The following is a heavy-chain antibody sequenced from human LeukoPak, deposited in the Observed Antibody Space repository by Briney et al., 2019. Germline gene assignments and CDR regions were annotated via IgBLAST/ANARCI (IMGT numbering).Heavy chain of an antibody. J-gene: IGHJ4*02. CDR2: ISAYNGNT. CDR1: GYTFTSYG. V-gene: IGHV1-18*01. CDR3: ARDTCIAVAGTCGY. Sequence: ASVKVSCKASGYTFTSYGISWVRQAPGQGLEWMGWISAYNGNTNYAQKLQGRVTMTTDTSTSTAYMELRSLRSDDTAVYYCARDTCIAVAGTCGYWGQGTLVTVSS. D-gene: IGHD6-19*01.